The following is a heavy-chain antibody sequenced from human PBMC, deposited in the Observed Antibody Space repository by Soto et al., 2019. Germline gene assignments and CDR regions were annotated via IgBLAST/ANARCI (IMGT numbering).Heavy chain of an antibody. D-gene: IGHD7-27*01. CDR2: IYHSGST. J-gene: IGHJ4*02. CDR3: ARGPRNWGFDY. CDR1: GGSISSGGYS. Sequence: SETLSLTYAVSGGSISSGGYSWSWIRQPPGKGLEWIGYIYHSGSTYYNPSLKSRVTISVDTSKNQFSLKLSSVTAADTAVYYCARGPRNWGFDYWGQGTPVTVSS. V-gene: IGHV4-30-2*05.